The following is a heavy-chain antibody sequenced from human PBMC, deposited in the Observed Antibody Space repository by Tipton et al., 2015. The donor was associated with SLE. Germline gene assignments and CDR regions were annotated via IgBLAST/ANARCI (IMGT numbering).Heavy chain of an antibody. CDR3: AGDARGEFYYYYYMDV. V-gene: IGHV1-46*01. Sequence: QSGAEVKKPGASVKVSCKASGYTFTSYYMHWVRQAPGQGLEWMGIINPSGGSASYAQKFQGRVTMTRDTTTSTVYMELSRLRSEDTAVDYWAGDARGEFYYYYYMDVWGKGTTLTISS. J-gene: IGHJ6*03. D-gene: IGHD3-10*01. CDR1: GYTFTSYY. CDR2: INPSGGSA.